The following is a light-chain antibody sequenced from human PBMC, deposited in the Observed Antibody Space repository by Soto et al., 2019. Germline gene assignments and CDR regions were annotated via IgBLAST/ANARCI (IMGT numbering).Light chain of an antibody. CDR2: EVS. V-gene: IGLV2-14*01. CDR3: SSYATNRDVL. CDR1: TSDFDYYEY. J-gene: IGLJ2*01. Sequence: QSVLTQPASVSGSPGQSITISCTGTTSDFDYYEYVSWYQQHPGKAPKLIIYEVSDRPSGVSNRFSGSKSGNTASLTISGLQAEDEADYYCSSYATNRDVLFGGGTQLTVL.